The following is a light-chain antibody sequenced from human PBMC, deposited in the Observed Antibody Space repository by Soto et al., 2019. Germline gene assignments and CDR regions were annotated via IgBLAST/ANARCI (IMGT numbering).Light chain of an antibody. CDR2: GAS. J-gene: IGKJ1*01. V-gene: IGKV3-20*01. Sequence: EIVLTQSPGTLSLSPGERATLSCRASQSVSSSYLAWYQQKPGQAPRLLIYGASSRATGIPDRFSGSGSGTDFTLTISRLEPEDFAVYYCQQYGSSPYVTFGQGTKVHIK. CDR3: QQYGSSPYVT. CDR1: QSVSSSY.